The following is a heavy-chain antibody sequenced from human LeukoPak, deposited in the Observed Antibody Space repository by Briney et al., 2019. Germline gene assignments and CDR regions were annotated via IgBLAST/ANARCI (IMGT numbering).Heavy chain of an antibody. CDR3: ARKRRLHWDY. J-gene: IGHJ4*02. D-gene: IGHD5-24*01. CDR1: GGSFSGYY. V-gene: IGHV4-34*01. Sequence: PSETLSLTCAVYGGSFSGYYWSWIRQPPGKGLEWIGEINHSGSTNYNPSLKSRVTISVDTSKNQFSLKLSSVTAADTAVYYCARKRRLHWDYWGQGTLVTVSS. CDR2: INHSGST.